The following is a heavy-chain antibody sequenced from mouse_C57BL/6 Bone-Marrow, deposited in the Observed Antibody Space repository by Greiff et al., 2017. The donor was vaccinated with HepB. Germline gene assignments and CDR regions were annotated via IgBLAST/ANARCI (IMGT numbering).Heavy chain of an antibody. CDR1: GYTFTSYW. CDR3: AREYYYNRV. CDR2: IDPSDSYT. V-gene: IGHV1-59*01. Sequence: QVQLQQPGAELVRPGTSVKLSCKASGYTFTSYWMHWVKQRPGQGLEWIGVIDPSDSYTNYNQKFKGKATLTVDTSSSTAYMQLSSLTSEDSAVYYCAREYYYNRVWGKGTTVTVSS. D-gene: IGHD2-12*01. J-gene: IGHJ1*03.